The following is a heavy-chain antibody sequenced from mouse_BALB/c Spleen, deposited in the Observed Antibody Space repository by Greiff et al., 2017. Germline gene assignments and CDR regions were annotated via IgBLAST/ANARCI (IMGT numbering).Heavy chain of an antibody. J-gene: IGHJ2*01. V-gene: IGHV1-80*01. Sequence: QVQLQQSGAELVRPGSSVKISCKASGYAFSSYWMNWVKQRPGQGLEWIGQIYPGDGDTNYNGNFKGKATLTADKSSSTAYMQLSSLTSEDSAVYFCARGDDGYFHFDYWGQGTTLTVSS. CDR1: GYAFSSYW. CDR3: ARGDDGYFHFDY. CDR2: IYPGDGDT. D-gene: IGHD2-3*01.